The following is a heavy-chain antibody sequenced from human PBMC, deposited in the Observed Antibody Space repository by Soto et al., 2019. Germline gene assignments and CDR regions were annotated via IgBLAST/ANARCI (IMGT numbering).Heavy chain of an antibody. V-gene: IGHV4-30-4*01. J-gene: IGHJ4*02. Sequence: PYENRSLTCPVAGLYIRIGDCYLSWIRQTPERGLEWCGYVHYSGNTFYNPSLKSRATISLDTSRNQFSLNLSSVTAADSAVYYCAREIMAADHFDYWGQGALVKVSS. CDR3: AREIMAADHFDY. CDR2: VHYSGNT. D-gene: IGHD6-13*01. CDR1: GLYIRIGDCY.